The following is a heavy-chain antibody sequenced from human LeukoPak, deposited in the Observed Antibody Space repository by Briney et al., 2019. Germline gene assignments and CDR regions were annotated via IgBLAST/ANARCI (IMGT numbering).Heavy chain of an antibody. J-gene: IGHJ3*02. CDR1: GFTFSSYS. CDR2: ISSSSSYI. D-gene: IGHD6-13*01. CDR3: ARDRGYSSSWTTGGDDAFDI. Sequence: GGSLRLSCAASGFTFSSYSMNWVRQAPGKGLEWVSSISSSSSYIYYADSVKGRFTISRDNAKNSLYLQMNSLRAEDTAVYYCARDRGYSSSWTTGGDDAFDIWGQGTLVTVSS. V-gene: IGHV3-21*01.